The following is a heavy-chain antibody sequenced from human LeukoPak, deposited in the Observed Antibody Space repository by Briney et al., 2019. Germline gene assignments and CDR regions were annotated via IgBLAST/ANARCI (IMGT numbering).Heavy chain of an antibody. CDR3: AKGAQRGGLIAAAFDY. CDR2: ISGSGGST. Sequence: GGSLRLSCAASGFTFSSYAMSWVRQAPGKGLEWVSAISGSGGSTYYADSVKGRFTISRDNSKNTLYLQMNSLRAEDTAVYYCAKGAQRGGLIAAAFDYWGQGTLVTVSS. CDR1: GFTFSSYA. D-gene: IGHD6-13*01. V-gene: IGHV3-23*01. J-gene: IGHJ4*02.